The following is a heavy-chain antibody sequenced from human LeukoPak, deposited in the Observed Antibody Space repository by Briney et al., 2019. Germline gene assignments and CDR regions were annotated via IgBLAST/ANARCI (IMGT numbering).Heavy chain of an antibody. CDR3: ARVLSGEMATD. V-gene: IGHV3-74*01. D-gene: IGHD5-24*01. Sequence: GGSLRLSCAASGFPLSSYWMHWVRQAPGKGLEWVSRINSDGGSTAYTESVKGRFTISRDNAKKTVYLQMNSLRAEDTAVYYCARVLSGEMATDWGQGTLVTVSS. J-gene: IGHJ4*02. CDR1: GFPLSSYW. CDR2: INSDGGST.